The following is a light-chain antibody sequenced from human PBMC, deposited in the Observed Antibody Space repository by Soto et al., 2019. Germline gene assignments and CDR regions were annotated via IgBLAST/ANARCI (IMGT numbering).Light chain of an antibody. CDR1: SSDVGGYNY. CDR2: DVS. J-gene: IGLJ2*01. Sequence: QSVLTQPASVSGSPGQSITISCTGTSSDVGGYNYVSWYQQHPGKAPKLMIYDVSNRPSGVSNRFSGSKSGNTASLTISGLQAEDEADYYCSSYTSSSKGTVFGGGTKLTVL. CDR3: SSYTSSSKGTV. V-gene: IGLV2-14*01.